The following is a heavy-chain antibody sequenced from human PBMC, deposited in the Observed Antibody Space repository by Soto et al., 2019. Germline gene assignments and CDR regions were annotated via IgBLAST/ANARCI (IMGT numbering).Heavy chain of an antibody. CDR3: ARRLDNALDF. Sequence: GESLKISCKGSGYNFATYWIGWVRQMPGKGLEWMGIIYPHDSDTRYSPSFQGQVTISADKSISTAYLQWSSLKASDTAIYYCARRLDNALDFWGQGTLVTVSS. V-gene: IGHV5-51*01. CDR2: IYPHDSDT. CDR1: GYNFATYW. D-gene: IGHD1-20*01. J-gene: IGHJ4*02.